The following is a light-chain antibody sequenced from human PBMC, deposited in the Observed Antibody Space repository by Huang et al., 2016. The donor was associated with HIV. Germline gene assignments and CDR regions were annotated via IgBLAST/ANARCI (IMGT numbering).Light chain of an antibody. V-gene: IGKV3-15*01. CDR3: QQFNNWPPRFT. CDR2: GAS. Sequence: EIVMTQSPATLSVSPGERATLSCWASQNIGDNLTWYHHKPGQAPRLLIYGASTRATGIPPRFSGSGSGTEFTLTISGLESEDFAVYYCQQFNNWPPRFTFGPGTTVDVK. J-gene: IGKJ3*01. CDR1: QNIGDN.